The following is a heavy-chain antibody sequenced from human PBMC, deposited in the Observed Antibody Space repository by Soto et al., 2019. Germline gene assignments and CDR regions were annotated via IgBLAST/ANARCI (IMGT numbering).Heavy chain of an antibody. D-gene: IGHD3-3*01. CDR3: ARDYSSHYDFWSGYPRLYYFDY. Sequence: QVQLVQSGAEVKKPGASVKVSCKASGYTFTSYGISWVRQAPGQGLEGMGWLSAYNGNTNYAQQLQGRVTMTTDTSTSTAYMELRSLRSDDTGVYDCARDYSSHYDFWSGYPRLYYFDYWGQGTLVTVSS. J-gene: IGHJ4*02. CDR2: LSAYNGNT. V-gene: IGHV1-18*01. CDR1: GYTFTSYG.